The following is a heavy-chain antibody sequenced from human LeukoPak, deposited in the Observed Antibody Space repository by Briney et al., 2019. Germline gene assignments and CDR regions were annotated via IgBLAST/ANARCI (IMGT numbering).Heavy chain of an antibody. CDR2: IKQDGSEK. CDR3: ARDHPYYYDSSGYVYYFDC. J-gene: IGHJ4*02. CDR1: GFTFSSYW. Sequence: GGSLRLSCAASGFTFSSYWMSWVRQAPGKGLEWVANIKQDGSEKYYVDSVKGRFTISRDNAKNSLYLQMNSLRAEDTAVYYCARDHPYYYDSSGYVYYFDCWGQGTLVTVSS. D-gene: IGHD3-22*01. V-gene: IGHV3-7*01.